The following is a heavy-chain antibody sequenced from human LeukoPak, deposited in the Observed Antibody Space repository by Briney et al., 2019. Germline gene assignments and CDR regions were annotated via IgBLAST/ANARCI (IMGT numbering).Heavy chain of an antibody. V-gene: IGHV1-2*02. D-gene: IGHD3-10*01. CDR1: GYTFTGSY. CDR2: INPNSGGT. J-gene: IGHJ4*02. CDR3: ARETYYSSGNVYNRIDY. Sequence: ASVKVSCKASGYTFTGSYMHWVRQAPGQGLEWMGWINPNSGGTNYAQKFQGRVTMTRDTSISTAYMELSRLTSDDAAVYFCARETYYSSGNVYNRIDYWGQGTLVTVSS.